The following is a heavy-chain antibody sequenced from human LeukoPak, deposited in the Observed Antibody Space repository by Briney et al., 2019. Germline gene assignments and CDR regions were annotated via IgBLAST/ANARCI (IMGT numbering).Heavy chain of an antibody. Sequence: PGGSLRLSCAASGFTFSRYAMNWVRQAPGQGLEWVSTISTTGNTHYADSVKGRFTISRDNAKNTVYLQMNSLRAEDTAVYYCARALEYWGQGTLVTVSS. CDR1: GFTFSRYA. D-gene: IGHD1-1*01. CDR3: ARALEY. V-gene: IGHV3-23*01. J-gene: IGHJ4*02. CDR2: ISTTGNT.